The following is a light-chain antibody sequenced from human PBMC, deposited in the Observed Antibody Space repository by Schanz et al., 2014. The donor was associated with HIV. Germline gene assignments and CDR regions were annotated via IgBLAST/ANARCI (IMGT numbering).Light chain of an antibody. J-gene: IGLJ1*01. CDR3: ATWDSSLRAHV. Sequence: QSALTQPPSASGSLGQSVTMSCTGTGSDVGSYNLVSWYQQHPGKAPKLMIYEGSKRPSGASNRFSGSKSGSSATLGITGLQTGDEADYYCATWDSSLRAHVFGTGTKLTVL. CDR2: EGS. V-gene: IGLV2-14*02. CDR1: GSDVGSYNL.